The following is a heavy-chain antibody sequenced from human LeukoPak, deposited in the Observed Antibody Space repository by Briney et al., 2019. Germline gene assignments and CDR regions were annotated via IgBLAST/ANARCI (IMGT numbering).Heavy chain of an antibody. CDR1: GGSFSGYY. CDR2: INHSGST. CDR3: ARTSHFTEGYCSSTSCSPFDY. J-gene: IGHJ4*02. V-gene: IGHV4-34*01. Sequence: PSETLSLTCAVYGGSFSGYYWSWIRQPPGKGLEWIGEINHSGSTNHNPSLKSRVTISVDTSKNQFSLKLSSVTAADTAVYYCARTSHFTEGYCSSTSCSPFDYWGQGTLVTVSS. D-gene: IGHD2-2*01.